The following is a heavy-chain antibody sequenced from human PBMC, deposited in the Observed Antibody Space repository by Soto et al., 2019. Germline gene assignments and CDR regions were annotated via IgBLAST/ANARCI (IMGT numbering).Heavy chain of an antibody. J-gene: IGHJ4*02. CDR2: INAGNGNT. D-gene: IGHD5-18*01. CDR3: ARGLNGYLHYFDY. V-gene: IGHV1-3*01. Sequence: QVQFVQSGAEVKKPGASVKVSCKASGYTFTSYAMHWVRQAPEQRLEWMGWINAGNGNTKYSQKFQGRVTITRDTSASTAYMELSSLRSEDTAVYYCARGLNGYLHYFDYWGQGTLVTVSS. CDR1: GYTFTSYA.